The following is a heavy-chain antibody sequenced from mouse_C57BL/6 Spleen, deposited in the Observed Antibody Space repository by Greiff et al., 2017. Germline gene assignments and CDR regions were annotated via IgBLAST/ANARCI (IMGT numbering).Heavy chain of an antibody. D-gene: IGHD2-3*01. V-gene: IGHV1-81*01. Sequence: VQLQQSGAELARPGASVKLSCKASGYTFTSYGISWVKQRTGQGLEWIGEIYPRSGNTYYNEKFKGKATLTADKSSSTAYMELRSLTSEDSAVYFCARQGGYYPVYYFDYWGQGTTLTVSS. CDR3: ARQGGYYPVYYFDY. CDR1: GYTFTSYG. J-gene: IGHJ2*01. CDR2: IYPRSGNT.